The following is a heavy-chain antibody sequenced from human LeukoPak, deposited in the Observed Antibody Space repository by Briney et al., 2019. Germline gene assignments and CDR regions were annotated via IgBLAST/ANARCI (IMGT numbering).Heavy chain of an antibody. CDR2: IKQDGSEK. D-gene: IGHD1-26*01. Sequence: TGGSLRLSCAASGFTFSSYWMSWARQAPGRGLEWVANIKQDGSEKYYVDSVKGRFTISRDNAKNSLYLQMNSLRAEDTAVYYCAARGSYYYFDYWGQGTLVTVPS. CDR1: GFTFSSYW. V-gene: IGHV3-7*01. CDR3: AARGSYYYFDY. J-gene: IGHJ4*02.